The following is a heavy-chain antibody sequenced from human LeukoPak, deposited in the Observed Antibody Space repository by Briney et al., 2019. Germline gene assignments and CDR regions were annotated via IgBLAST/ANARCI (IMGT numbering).Heavy chain of an antibody. CDR1: GDSITSANYF. CDR2: MPYNGGA. V-gene: IGHV4-30-4*01. Sequence: SETLSLTCTVSGDSITSANYFWSWTRQPPGEDLEWIGYMPYNGGASYNPSLRGRATISLDTSKNEFSLRLSSVTAPDTAIYYCAREVNVPAGSDGFDIWGQGTMVTVSP. D-gene: IGHD2-2*01. CDR3: AREVNVPAGSDGFDI. J-gene: IGHJ3*02.